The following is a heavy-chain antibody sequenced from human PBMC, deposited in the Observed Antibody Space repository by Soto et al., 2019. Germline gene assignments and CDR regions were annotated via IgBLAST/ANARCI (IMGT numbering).Heavy chain of an antibody. J-gene: IGHJ6*02. Sequence: GGSLRLSCAASGFTFSDYYMSWIRQAPGKGLEWVSYISSSSSYTNYADSVKGRFTISRDNAKNSLYLQMNSLRAEDTAVYYCARWSSSWNPPQLYYYYDMDVWGQGTTGTFSS. CDR3: ARWSSSWNPPQLYYYYDMDV. V-gene: IGHV3-11*06. D-gene: IGHD6-13*01. CDR1: GFTFSDYY. CDR2: ISSSSSYT.